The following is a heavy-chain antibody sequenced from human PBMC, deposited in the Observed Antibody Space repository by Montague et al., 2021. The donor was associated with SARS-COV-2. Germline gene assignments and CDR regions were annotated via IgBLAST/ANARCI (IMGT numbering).Heavy chain of an antibody. V-gene: IGHV4-61*09. Sequence: TLSLTCTVSGGSVSSRSHFWSWIRQPAGKGLEWIGHIYATGSVXYNPSLESRVTISVDTSNNQFSLRLNSVTAADTAVYYCTRVVVVVPASPAPTLFDPWGQGILVTVSS. CDR3: TRVVVVVPASPAPTLFDP. CDR2: IYATGSV. CDR1: GGSVSSRSHF. D-gene: IGHD2-15*01. J-gene: IGHJ5*02.